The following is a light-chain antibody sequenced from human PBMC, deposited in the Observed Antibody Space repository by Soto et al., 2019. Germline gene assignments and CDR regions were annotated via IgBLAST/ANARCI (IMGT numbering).Light chain of an antibody. Sequence: IVLTQSPATLSLSPGERAALSCRASQSVSTSLAWYQHKPGQAPRLFIYDASKRAPGIPARFSGSGSGIDFTLTISSLEREDFAVYYCQVRDVWPSFGQGTKVDTK. J-gene: IGKJ1*01. CDR2: DAS. V-gene: IGKV3-11*01. CDR1: QSVSTS. CDR3: QVRDVWPS.